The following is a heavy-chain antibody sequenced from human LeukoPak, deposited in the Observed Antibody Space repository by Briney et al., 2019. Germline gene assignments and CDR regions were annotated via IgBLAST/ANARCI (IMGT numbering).Heavy chain of an antibody. D-gene: IGHD5-18*01. CDR1: GFTFSSYG. CDR3: AKPGGDTAMVRENYFDY. CDR2: ISYDGSNK. J-gene: IGHJ4*02. Sequence: GGSLRLSCAASGFTFSSYGMHWVRQAPGKGLEWVAVISYDGSNKYYADSVKGRFTISRDNSKNTLYLQMNSLRAEDMAVYYCAKPGGDTAMVRENYFDYWGQGTLVTVSS. V-gene: IGHV3-30*18.